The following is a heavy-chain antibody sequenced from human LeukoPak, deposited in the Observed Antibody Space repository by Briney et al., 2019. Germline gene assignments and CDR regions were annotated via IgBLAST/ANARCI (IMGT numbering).Heavy chain of an antibody. J-gene: IGHJ6*03. D-gene: IGHD3-10*01. CDR3: AREANYYGSGSYYNVAYYYYYMDV. CDR2: INPKSGGT. CDR1: GYTFTDYY. Sequence: ASVKVSCKASGYTFTDYYIHWVRQAPGQGLEWMGRINPKSGGTNYAQKFQGRVTMTRDTSISTAYMELSRLRSDDTAVYYCAREANYYGSGSYYNVAYYYYYMDVWGKGTTVTVSS. V-gene: IGHV1-2*06.